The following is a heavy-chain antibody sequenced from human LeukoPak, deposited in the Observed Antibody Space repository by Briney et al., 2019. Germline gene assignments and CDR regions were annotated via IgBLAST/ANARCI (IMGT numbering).Heavy chain of an antibody. CDR1: GFTFSSYG. D-gene: IGHD3-22*01. CDR2: ISYDGSNK. Sequence: GGSLRLSCAASGFTFSSYGMHWVRQAPGKGLEWVAVISYDGSNKYYADSVKGRFTISRDNSKNTLYLQMNSLRAEDTAVYYCAKRVWGYYDSSGYSESDAFDIWGQGTMVTVSS. V-gene: IGHV3-30*18. CDR3: AKRVWGYYDSSGYSESDAFDI. J-gene: IGHJ3*02.